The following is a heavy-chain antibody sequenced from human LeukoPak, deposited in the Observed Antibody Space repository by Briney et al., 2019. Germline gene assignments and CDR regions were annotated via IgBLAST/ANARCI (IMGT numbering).Heavy chain of an antibody. Sequence: SVKVSCRASGGTFSSYAISWVRQAPGQGLEWMGRIIPILGIANYAQKFQGRVTITADKSTSTAYMELSSLRSEDTAVYYCAKGEVWFGRGYGMDVWGQGTTVTVSS. CDR1: GGTFSSYA. CDR3: AKGEVWFGRGYGMDV. J-gene: IGHJ6*02. CDR2: IIPILGIA. V-gene: IGHV1-69*04. D-gene: IGHD3-10*01.